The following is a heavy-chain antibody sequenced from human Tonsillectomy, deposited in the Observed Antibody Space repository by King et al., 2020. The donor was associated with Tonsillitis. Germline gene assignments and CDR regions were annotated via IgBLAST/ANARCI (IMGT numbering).Heavy chain of an antibody. CDR1: GFTFRNYW. CDR2: IDQDGSKK. D-gene: IGHD3-3*01. Sequence: VQLVESGGGLVQPGGSLRLSCAASGFTFRNYWMSWFRQAPGKGLEGVANIDQDGSKKFYVESLKGRFTISRDNTKNSLYLQMNSLRAEDTAVYYCTSFWSGYFDYWGQGILVPVSS. V-gene: IGHV3-7*01. J-gene: IGHJ4*02. CDR3: TSFWSGYFDY.